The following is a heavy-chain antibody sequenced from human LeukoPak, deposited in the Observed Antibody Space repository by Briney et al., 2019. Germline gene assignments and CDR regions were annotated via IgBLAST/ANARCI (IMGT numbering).Heavy chain of an antibody. CDR3: AGDRAAFDY. CDR2: ITGRGGNT. D-gene: IGHD6-25*01. CDR1: GFTFSSFP. Sequence: GGSLRLSCAASGFTFSSFPMSWVRQAPGKGLQWVSGITGRGGNTYYADSVEGRFTISRDNSKNTLSLQMDSLRAEDTAIYYCAGDRAAFDYWGQGTLVTVSS. J-gene: IGHJ4*02. V-gene: IGHV3-23*01.